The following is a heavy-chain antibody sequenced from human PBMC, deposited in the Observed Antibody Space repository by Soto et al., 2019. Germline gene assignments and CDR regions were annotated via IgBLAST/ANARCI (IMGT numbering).Heavy chain of an antibody. CDR2: INPIFTTT. Sequence: QAQLVQSGAEVKKPGSSVKVSCKASGTTFSSYAISWVRQAPGQGLEWMGGINPIFTTTNYSQRFQGRVTITADVSTNTAYMELSSLRSADTAVYYCATYHYYDSRAYSKDMFYFDYWGQGTLVTVSS. CDR1: GTTFSSYA. J-gene: IGHJ4*02. D-gene: IGHD3-22*01. V-gene: IGHV1-69*01. CDR3: ATYHYYDSRAYSKDMFYFDY.